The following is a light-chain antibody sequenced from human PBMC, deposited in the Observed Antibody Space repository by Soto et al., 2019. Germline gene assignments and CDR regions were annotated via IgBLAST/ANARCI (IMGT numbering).Light chain of an antibody. CDR1: SSDVGSYNL. CDR3: CSYAGSSTGVV. J-gene: IGLJ2*01. Sequence: QSALTQPASVSGSPGQSITISCTGTSSDVGSYNLVSWYQQHPGKAPKLMIYEGSKRPSGVSNRFSGSKSGNTASLTISGLQAEDEADYYCCSYAGSSTGVVFGGRTKLTVL. CDR2: EGS. V-gene: IGLV2-23*01.